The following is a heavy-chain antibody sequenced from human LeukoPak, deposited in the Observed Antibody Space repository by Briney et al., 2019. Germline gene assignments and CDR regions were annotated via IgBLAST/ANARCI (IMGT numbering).Heavy chain of an antibody. CDR3: AKSSVRGVDSFDY. D-gene: IGHD3-10*01. V-gene: IGHV3-23*01. Sequence: GGSLRLSCADSGFTFSNFAMSWVRQAPGKGLEWVSSISGTGVNTHCADSARGRFTISRDYSKNTLYLRMSSLRAEDTAVYYCAKSSVRGVDSFDYWGQGTLVTVSS. CDR2: ISGTGVNT. J-gene: IGHJ4*02. CDR1: GFTFSNFA.